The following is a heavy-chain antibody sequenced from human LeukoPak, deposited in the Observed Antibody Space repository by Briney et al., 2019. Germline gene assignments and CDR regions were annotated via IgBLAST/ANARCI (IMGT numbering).Heavy chain of an antibody. CDR2: IEGDGSEK. J-gene: IGHJ4*02. CDR1: GFTFSSFW. V-gene: IGHV3-7*03. D-gene: IGHD6-19*01. CDR3: AGGSGRLIDY. Sequence: GVSLRLSCAASGFTFSSFWMNWVRHTPGKGLEWVANIEGDGSEKNYMDSVKGRFTISRDNAKKSLHLQMNSLRAEDTGVYYCAGGSGRLIDYWGQGTLVTVSS.